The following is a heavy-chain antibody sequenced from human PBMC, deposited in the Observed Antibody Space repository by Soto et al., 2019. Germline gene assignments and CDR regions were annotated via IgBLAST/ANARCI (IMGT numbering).Heavy chain of an antibody. CDR1: GCSISSYY. D-gene: IGHD3-10*01. Sequence: SDTLSLTCTVSGCSISSYYWSWIRQPPGKGLEWIEYIYYSGSTNYNPSLKSRVTISVDTSKNQFSLKLSSVTAADTAVYYCARGYGSGTYYTLDYWGQGTLVTVS. J-gene: IGHJ4*02. CDR2: IYYSGST. CDR3: ARGYGSGTYYTLDY. V-gene: IGHV4-59*01.